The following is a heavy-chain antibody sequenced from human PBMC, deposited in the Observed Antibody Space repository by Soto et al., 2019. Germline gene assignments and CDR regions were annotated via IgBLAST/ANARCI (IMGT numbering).Heavy chain of an antibody. CDR3: AKDHFTYYYDSSGYDY. V-gene: IGHV3-30*18. D-gene: IGHD3-22*01. CDR2: ISYDGSNK. J-gene: IGHJ4*02. CDR1: GFTFSSYG. Sequence: GGSLRLSCAASGFTFSSYGMHWVRQAPGKGLEWVAVISYDGSNKYYADSVKGRFTISRDNSKNTLYLQMNSLRAEDTAVYYCAKDHFTYYYDSSGYDYWGQGTLVTVSS.